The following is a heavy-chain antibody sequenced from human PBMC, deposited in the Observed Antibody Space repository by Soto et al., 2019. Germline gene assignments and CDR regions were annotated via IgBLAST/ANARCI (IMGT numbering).Heavy chain of an antibody. V-gene: IGHV3-23*01. CDR1: GFTFSSYA. D-gene: IGHD1-26*01. J-gene: IGHJ6*02. CDR3: AKDHQGGGFASYGMGV. Sequence: GGSLRLSCTTSGFTFSSYAIYWVRQAPGKGLDWVSAITGSGASTYYADSVRGRFTISRDNAKNTVFLQINSLRAEDTAIYYCAKDHQGGGFASYGMGVWGQGTTVTVSS. CDR2: ITGSGAST.